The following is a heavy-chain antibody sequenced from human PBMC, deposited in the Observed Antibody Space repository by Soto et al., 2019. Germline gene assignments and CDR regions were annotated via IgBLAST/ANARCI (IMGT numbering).Heavy chain of an antibody. J-gene: IGHJ4*02. D-gene: IGHD2-8*02. Sequence: GGSLRLSCAASGFTFSGSAMHWVRQASGKGLEWVAGLWSDGIKTSYTDSVKGRFTISRDTSKNMLYLQMNSLGAEDTAVYYCARDLNYWSLLIDHWGQGTLVTVSS. CDR2: LWSDGIKT. CDR3: ARDLNYWSLLIDH. CDR1: GFTFSGSA. V-gene: IGHV3-30*04.